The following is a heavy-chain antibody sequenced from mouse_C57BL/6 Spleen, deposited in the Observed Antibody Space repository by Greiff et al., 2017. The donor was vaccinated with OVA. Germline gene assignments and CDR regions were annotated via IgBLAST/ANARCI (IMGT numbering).Heavy chain of an antibody. CDR1: GYTFTSYW. J-gene: IGHJ1*03. D-gene: IGHD3-1*01. Sequence: VQLQQPGAELVRPGTSVKLSCKASGYTFTSYWMHWVKQRPGQGLEWIGVIDPSDSYTNYNQKFKGKATLTVDTSSSTAYMQLSSLTSEDSAVYYCARGSSGYFDVWGTGTTVTVSS. CDR3: ARGSSGYFDV. V-gene: IGHV1-59*01. CDR2: IDPSDSYT.